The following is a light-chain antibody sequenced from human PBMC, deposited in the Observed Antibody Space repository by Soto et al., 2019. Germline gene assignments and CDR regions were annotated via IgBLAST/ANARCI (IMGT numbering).Light chain of an antibody. CDR1: QSISTW. CDR3: QQYDSFSIT. Sequence: DIQMPQSPSTLSASVGDRVAITCRASQSISTWLAWYQQKSGRAPKLLIYDSSSLESGVPSRFSGSGSGTEFSLTISSLQPDDFATYFCQQYDSFSITFGQGTRLEIK. V-gene: IGKV1-5*01. J-gene: IGKJ5*01. CDR2: DSS.